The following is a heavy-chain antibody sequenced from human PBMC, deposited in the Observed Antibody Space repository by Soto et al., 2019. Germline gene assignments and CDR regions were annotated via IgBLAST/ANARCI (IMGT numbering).Heavy chain of an antibody. CDR2: IQSGGPT. J-gene: IGHJ4*02. D-gene: IGHD1-26*01. CDR1: GFTVSSKY. CDR3: AKGKGVGATPDGANC. V-gene: IGHV3-66*01. Sequence: GGSLRLSCAASGFTVSSKYMSWVRQAPGKGLEWVSLIQSGGPTYYADSVKGRFTISRDTSENTLHLQMNSLRAEDTAVYYCAKGKGVGATPDGANCWGQGTPVTVSS.